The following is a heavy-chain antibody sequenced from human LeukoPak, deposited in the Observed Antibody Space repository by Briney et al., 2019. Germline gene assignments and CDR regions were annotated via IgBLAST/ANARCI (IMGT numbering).Heavy chain of an antibody. CDR3: ARDRVGAIPYYFDY. CDR1: GFTFNSYA. CDR2: ISGSGGST. V-gene: IGHV3-23*01. Sequence: GGSLRLSCAASGFTFNSYAMTWVRQAPGKGLEWVSAISGSGGSTYYADSVKGRFTISRDNSKNTLYLQMNSLRAEDTAVYSCARDRVGAIPYYFDYWGQGTLVTVSS. D-gene: IGHD1-26*01. J-gene: IGHJ4*02.